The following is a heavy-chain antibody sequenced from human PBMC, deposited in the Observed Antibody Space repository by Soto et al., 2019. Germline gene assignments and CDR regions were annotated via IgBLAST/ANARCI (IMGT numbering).Heavy chain of an antibody. Sequence: EVQLLESGGGLVQPGGSLRLSCAASGFTFSSYAMSWVRQVPGKGLEWVSAISGTGTNTYYADPVKGRFTISRDNSKNTLYLQMNSLRADDAAVYYCATLRFCTSSSCYGREGGYWGQGTLVTVSS. CDR1: GFTFSSYA. CDR2: ISGTGTNT. D-gene: IGHD2-2*01. CDR3: ATLRFCTSSSCYGREGGY. J-gene: IGHJ4*02. V-gene: IGHV3-23*01.